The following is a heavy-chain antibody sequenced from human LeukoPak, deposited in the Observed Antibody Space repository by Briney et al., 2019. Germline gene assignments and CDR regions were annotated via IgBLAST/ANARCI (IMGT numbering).Heavy chain of an antibody. J-gene: IGHJ4*02. V-gene: IGHV4-59*08. CDR1: GGSISSLY. CDR2: IYYTGST. CDR3: ARHRAYSSSSPFDY. D-gene: IGHD6-6*01. Sequence: PSETLSLTCSVSGGSISSLYWSWIRHPPGKGLEWIGYIYYTGSTNYNPSLKSRVTMFVDMSKNQFSLRLSSVTAADTAVYYCARHRAYSSSSPFDYWGQGTPVTVSS.